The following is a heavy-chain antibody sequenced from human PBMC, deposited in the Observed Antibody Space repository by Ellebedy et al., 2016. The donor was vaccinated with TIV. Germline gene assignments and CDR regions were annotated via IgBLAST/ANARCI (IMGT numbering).Heavy chain of an antibody. J-gene: IGHJ5*02. Sequence: ASVEVSCXASGYTFTSYYMHWVRQAPGQGLEWMGIINPSGGSTSYAQKFQGRVTMTRDTSTSTVYMELSSLRSEDTAVYYCARGDILTGYYVGWFNPWGQGTLVTVSS. D-gene: IGHD3-9*01. CDR1: GYTFTSYY. CDR2: INPSGGST. V-gene: IGHV1-46*01. CDR3: ARGDILTGYYVGWFNP.